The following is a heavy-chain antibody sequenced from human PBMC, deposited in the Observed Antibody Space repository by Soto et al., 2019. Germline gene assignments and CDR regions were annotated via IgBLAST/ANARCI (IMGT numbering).Heavy chain of an antibody. CDR2: IYYSGST. Sequence: SETLSLTCTVSGGSISSGGYYWSCIRQHPGKGLEWIGYIYYSGSTYYNPSLKSRGTISVDTSKNQFSLKLSSVTAADTAVYYCARAHVGATIDYWGQGTLVTVSS. V-gene: IGHV4-31*03. CDR1: GGSISSGGYY. CDR3: ARAHVGATIDY. J-gene: IGHJ4*02. D-gene: IGHD1-26*01.